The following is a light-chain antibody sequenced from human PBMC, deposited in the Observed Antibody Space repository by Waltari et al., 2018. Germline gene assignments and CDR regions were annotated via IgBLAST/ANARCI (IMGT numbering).Light chain of an antibody. CDR3: SAYAGSNNLV. V-gene: IGLV2-8*01. CDR2: EVS. Sequence: QSALTQPPSASGSPGQSVTISCTGTSSDVGGYNYVSWYQQHPGKAPKLMIYEVSKRPSAVPDRFSGSKSGNPASLTVSGLQAEDEADYYCSAYAGSNNLVFGGGTKLTVL. CDR1: SSDVGGYNY. J-gene: IGLJ2*01.